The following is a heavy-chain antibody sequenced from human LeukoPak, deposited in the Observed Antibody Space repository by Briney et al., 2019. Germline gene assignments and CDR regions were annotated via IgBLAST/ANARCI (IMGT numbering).Heavy chain of an antibody. D-gene: IGHD2-8*02. J-gene: IGHJ4*02. CDR3: ASDFTGRDDY. CDR1: GLTFDDYA. V-gene: IGHV3-9*01. CDR2: VNWNGGVV. Sequence: PGGSLRLSCAASGLTFDDYAMHWVRQAPGKGLEWVSGVNWNGGVVAYADSVKGRFTISRDNAKNTLYLQMNSLGVEDTAVYSCASDFTGRDDYWGQGTLVTVSS.